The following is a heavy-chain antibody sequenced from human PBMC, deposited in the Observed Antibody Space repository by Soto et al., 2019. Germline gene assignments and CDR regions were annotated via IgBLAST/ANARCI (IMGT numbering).Heavy chain of an antibody. Sequence: GGSLRLSCAASGFTFSDYYMSWIRQAPGKGLEWVSYISSSGSTIYYADSVKGRFTISRDNAKNSLYLQMNSLRAEDTAVYYCAREGEENCSGGSYYSDYYYYYMDVWGKGTTVTVSS. J-gene: IGHJ6*03. V-gene: IGHV3-11*01. D-gene: IGHD2-15*01. CDR3: AREGEENCSGGSYYSDYYYYYMDV. CDR2: ISSSGSTI. CDR1: GFTFSDYY.